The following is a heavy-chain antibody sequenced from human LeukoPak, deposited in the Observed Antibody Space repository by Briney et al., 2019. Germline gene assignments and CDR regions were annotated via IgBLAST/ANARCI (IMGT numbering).Heavy chain of an antibody. CDR2: IYYTGII. Sequence: SETLSLTCCGYGVSINSKYWARIRQPPGKGLEWIGFIYYTGIISHNPSLESRVTMSVDTYDNQFSLRLNSVSAADTTVYYCASLYSSGWLINYYFDYWGQGTLVTVPS. V-gene: IGHV4-59*08. D-gene: IGHD6-19*01. CDR1: GVSINSKY. CDR3: ASLYSSGWLINYYFDY. J-gene: IGHJ4*02.